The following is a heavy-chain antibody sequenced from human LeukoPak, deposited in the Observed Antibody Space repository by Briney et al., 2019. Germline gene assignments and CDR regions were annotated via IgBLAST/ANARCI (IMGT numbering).Heavy chain of an antibody. CDR2: ISYDGSNK. V-gene: IGHV3-30*18. J-gene: IGHJ4*02. Sequence: PGGSLRLSCAASGFTFSSYGMHWVRQAPGKGLEWVAVISYDGSNKYYADSVKGRFTISRDNSKNTLYLQMNSLRAEDTAVYYCAKTGAFDGAFDYWGQGTLVTVSS. CDR1: GFTFSSYG. D-gene: IGHD1-14*01. CDR3: AKTGAFDGAFDY.